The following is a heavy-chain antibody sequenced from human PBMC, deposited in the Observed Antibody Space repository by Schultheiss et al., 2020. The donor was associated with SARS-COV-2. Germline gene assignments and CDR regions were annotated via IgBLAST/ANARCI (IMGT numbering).Heavy chain of an antibody. D-gene: IGHD3-3*01. CDR3: ARELEWLAN. J-gene: IGHJ4*02. V-gene: IGHV4-4*07. Sequence: SETLSLTCTVSGGSISRYYWSWIRQPAGKGLEWIGRIYTSGSTNYNPSLKSRVTISIDTSKNHFSLKLTSVTAADTAMYYCARELEWLANWGQGTLVTVSS. CDR1: GGSISRYY. CDR2: IYTSGST.